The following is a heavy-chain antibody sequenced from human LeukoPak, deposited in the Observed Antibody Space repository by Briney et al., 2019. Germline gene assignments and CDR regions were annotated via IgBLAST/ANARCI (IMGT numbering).Heavy chain of an antibody. J-gene: IGHJ4*02. CDR1: GDSVSSITAA. V-gene: IGHV6-1*01. Sequence: SQTLSLTCAISGDSVSSITAAWNWIRQSPSRGLEWLGRTYYRSKWYNDYAVSVKSRITINPDTSKNQFSLQLNSVTPEDTAVYYCARGLTSGGYSGYDSEIYFDYWGQGTLVTVSS. CDR3: ARGLTSGGYSGYDSEIYFDY. CDR2: TYYRSKWYN. D-gene: IGHD5-12*01.